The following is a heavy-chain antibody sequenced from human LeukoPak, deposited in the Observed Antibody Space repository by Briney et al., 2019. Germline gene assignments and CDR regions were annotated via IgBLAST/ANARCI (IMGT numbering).Heavy chain of an antibody. CDR1: GGTFSSYA. Sequence: ASVKVSCKASGGTFSSYAISWVRQAPGQGLEWMGIINPSGGSTSYAQKFQGRVTMTRDTSTSTVYMELSSLRSEDTAVYYCAREGARVSSRQLDYWGQGTLVTVSS. V-gene: IGHV1-46*03. J-gene: IGHJ4*02. D-gene: IGHD6-13*01. CDR2: INPSGGST. CDR3: AREGARVSSRQLDY.